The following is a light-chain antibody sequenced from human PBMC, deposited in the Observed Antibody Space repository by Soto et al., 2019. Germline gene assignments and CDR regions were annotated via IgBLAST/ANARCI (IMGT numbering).Light chain of an antibody. J-gene: IGKJ3*01. Sequence: DIQMTQSPSAMSASVGDRVTITCRASQNIGSSLAWFQQKPGKVPKRLIHTTSTLESGVPSRFSGSGSVTEFTLTISSLQPEDVATYYCLQHDSYPRTFGPGTKVDIK. CDR3: LQHDSYPRT. CDR2: TTS. CDR1: QNIGSS. V-gene: IGKV1-17*03.